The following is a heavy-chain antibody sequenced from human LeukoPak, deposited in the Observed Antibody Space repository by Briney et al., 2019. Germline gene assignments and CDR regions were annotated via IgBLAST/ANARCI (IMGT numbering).Heavy chain of an antibody. D-gene: IGHD3-9*01. CDR3: ARDWGYDILTGYPSPPFDY. Sequence: SETLSLTCTVSGGSISSYYWSWIRQPAGKGLEWIGRIYTSGSTNYNPSLKSRVTLSVDTSKNQFSLKLSSVTAADTAVYYGARDWGYDILTGYPSPPFDYWGQGTLVTVSS. V-gene: IGHV4-4*07. J-gene: IGHJ4*02. CDR1: GGSISSYY. CDR2: IYTSGST.